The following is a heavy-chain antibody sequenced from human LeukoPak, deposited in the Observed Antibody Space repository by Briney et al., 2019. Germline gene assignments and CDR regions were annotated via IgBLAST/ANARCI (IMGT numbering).Heavy chain of an antibody. D-gene: IGHD3-3*01. Sequence: PGGSLRLSCAASGFIFSSYSMSWVRQAPGKGLEWVSVITGSGGNTYYADSVKGRFTISRDNSKNTLYLQMSSLRAEDTAVYYCVKGQRITIFGVVSSFDYWGQGTLVTVSS. V-gene: IGHV3-23*01. CDR2: ITGSGGNT. CDR3: VKGQRITIFGVVSSFDY. CDR1: GFIFSSYS. J-gene: IGHJ4*02.